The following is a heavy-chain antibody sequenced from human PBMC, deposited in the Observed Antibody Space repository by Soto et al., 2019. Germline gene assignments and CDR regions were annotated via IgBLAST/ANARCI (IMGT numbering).Heavy chain of an antibody. CDR3: AREELPPGTSFNSWFDP. CDR1: GFTFSNYN. V-gene: IGHV3-21*01. J-gene: IGHJ5*02. CDR2: ISGSSTYI. D-gene: IGHD1-1*01. Sequence: GGSLRLSCVGSGFTFSNYNMNWVLQAPWQGLEWVSSISGSSTYIYYADSVRGRFTISRDNAKNSVHLQMNSLRVEDTAVYFCAREELPPGTSFNSWFDPWGQGTLVTVSS.